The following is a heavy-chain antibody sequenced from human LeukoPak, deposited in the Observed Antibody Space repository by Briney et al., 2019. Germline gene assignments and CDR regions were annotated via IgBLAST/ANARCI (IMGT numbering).Heavy chain of an antibody. CDR3: ARQTRQQLVQI. Sequence: TSETLSHTCAVYGGSFSGYYWSWIRQPPGKGLEWIGEINHSGSANYNPSLKSRVTISVDTSKNQFSLKLSSVTAADTAVYYCARQTRQQLVQIWGQGTLVTVSS. D-gene: IGHD6-13*01. J-gene: IGHJ4*02. CDR2: INHSGSA. V-gene: IGHV4-34*01. CDR1: GGSFSGYY.